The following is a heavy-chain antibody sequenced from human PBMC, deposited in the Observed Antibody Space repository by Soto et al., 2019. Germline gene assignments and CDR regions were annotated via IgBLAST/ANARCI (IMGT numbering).Heavy chain of an antibody. Sequence: QVQLVQSGAEVTKPGASVKVSCKASGYTFTSYDINWVRQATGQGLEWMGWMSPNSGATGYAQQFQSRVTMTRDTSISTVYMELSNLRPEDTAIYYCARGVDNGVDVWGQGSTVTVSS. CDR2: MSPNSGAT. CDR3: ARGVDNGVDV. CDR1: GYTFTSYD. V-gene: IGHV1-8*01. J-gene: IGHJ6*02. D-gene: IGHD2-8*01.